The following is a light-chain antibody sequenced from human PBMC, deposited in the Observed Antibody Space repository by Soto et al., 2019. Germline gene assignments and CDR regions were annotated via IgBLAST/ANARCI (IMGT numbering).Light chain of an antibody. CDR1: QSVSSNY. J-gene: IGKJ1*01. Sequence: EIVLTQSPGTLSLSPGERATLSCRASQSVSSNYLAWYQQKTGQAPRVVIYGASSRATGIPDRFSGSGSGTDFTLTITRLEPEDFAVYYCQQYGTSPWAFGQGTKGDIK. CDR3: QQYGTSPWA. V-gene: IGKV3-20*01. CDR2: GAS.